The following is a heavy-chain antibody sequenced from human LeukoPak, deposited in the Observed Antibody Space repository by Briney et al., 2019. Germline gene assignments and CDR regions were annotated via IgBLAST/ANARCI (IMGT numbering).Heavy chain of an antibody. CDR3: AKAAAAPGFDF. V-gene: IGHV3-23*01. D-gene: IGHD6-13*01. CDR1: GFSFSEYW. CDR2: VSGSGDRM. J-gene: IGHJ4*02. Sequence: GGSLRLSCAASGFSFSEYWMSWVRQAPGKGLEWVATVSGSGDRMYHADSVKGRFTISRDNSKNTIYLQMNSLRAEDTALYYCAKAAAAPGFDFWGQGTLVTVSS.